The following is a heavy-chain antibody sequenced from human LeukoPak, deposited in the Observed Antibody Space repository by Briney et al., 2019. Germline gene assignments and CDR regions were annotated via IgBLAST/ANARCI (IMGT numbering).Heavy chain of an antibody. Sequence: GGSLRLSCAASGFPFSSYDMHWVRQAPGKGLEWEALISFDGSNKSYADSVKGRFTISRDNSKNTLYLQMNSLRAEDTAVYYCARAYCSTTRCHLDYWGQGTLVTVSS. V-gene: IGHV3-30-3*01. CDR2: ISFDGSNK. CDR3: ARAYCSTTRCHLDY. J-gene: IGHJ4*02. D-gene: IGHD2-2*01. CDR1: GFPFSSYD.